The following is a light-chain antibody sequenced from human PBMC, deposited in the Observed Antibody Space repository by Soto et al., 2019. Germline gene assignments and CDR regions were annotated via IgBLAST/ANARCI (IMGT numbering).Light chain of an antibody. Sequence: DIQMTQSPSTLSASVGDRVTITCRASQSISSWLAWYQQKPGKAPKLLIYDVSSLESGVPSRSSGSGSGTEFTLTISSLQPDDFATYYCQQYNTFWTFGQGTKVDI. CDR1: QSISSW. V-gene: IGKV1-5*01. CDR3: QQYNTFWT. J-gene: IGKJ1*01. CDR2: DVS.